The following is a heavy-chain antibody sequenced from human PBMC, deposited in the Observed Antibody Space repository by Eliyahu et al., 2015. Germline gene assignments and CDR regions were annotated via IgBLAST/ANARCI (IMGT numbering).Heavy chain of an antibody. CDR1: GFPLXXYX. D-gene: IGHD6-6*01. CDR3: TRNSQSEYSSSSYYFDY. Sequence: EVQLVXSGGGLVQPGRSXRLSCTASGFPLXXYXMRWFRQAPGKGLEWVGFIRSKAYGGTXEYAAXVKGRFTISRDDSKSIAYLQMNSLKTEDTAVYYCTRNSQSEYSSSSYYFDYWGQGTLVTVSS. J-gene: IGHJ4*02. V-gene: IGHV3-49*03. CDR2: IRSKAYGGTX.